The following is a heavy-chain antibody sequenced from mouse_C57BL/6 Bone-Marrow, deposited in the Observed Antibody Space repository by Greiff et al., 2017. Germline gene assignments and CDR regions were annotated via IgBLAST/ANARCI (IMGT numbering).Heavy chain of an antibody. CDR1: GFTFSSYT. Sequence: EVMLVASGGGLVKPGGSLKLSCAASGFTFSSYTMSWVRQTPEKRLQWVAAISGGGGNTYYPDSVQGRFTISRDNDKNILYLQMSSLRSEDTALYYCSRQVTTVLATKYFDVWGTGTTVTVSS. V-gene: IGHV5-9*01. J-gene: IGHJ1*03. D-gene: IGHD1-1*01. CDR3: SRQVTTVLATKYFDV. CDR2: ISGGGGNT.